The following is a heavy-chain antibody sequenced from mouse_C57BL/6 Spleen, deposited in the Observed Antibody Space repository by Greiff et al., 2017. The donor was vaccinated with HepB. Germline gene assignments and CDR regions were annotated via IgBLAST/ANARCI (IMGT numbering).Heavy chain of an antibody. V-gene: IGHV5-6*01. CDR3: ARQDYGSSWFDY. D-gene: IGHD1-1*01. CDR1: GFTFSSYG. CDR2: ISSGGSYT. Sequence: EVKLVESGGDLVKPGGSLKLSCAASGFTFSSYGMSWVRQTPDKRLEWVATISSGGSYTYYPDSVKGRFTISRDNAKNTLYLQMSSLKSEDTAMYYCARQDYGSSWFDYWGQGTTLTVSS. J-gene: IGHJ2*01.